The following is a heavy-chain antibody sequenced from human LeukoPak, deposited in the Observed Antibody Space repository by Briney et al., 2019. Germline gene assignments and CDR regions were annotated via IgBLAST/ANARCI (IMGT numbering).Heavy chain of an antibody. CDR2: IYYSWST. J-gene: IGHJ6*02. V-gene: IGHV4-31*03. Sequence: SETLSLTCTVSGGSISSGGYYWSWIRQHPGKGLEWIGYIYYSWSTYYNPSLKSRVTISVDTSKNQFSLKLSSVTAADTAVYYCARDRQQLVFPYYYYGMDVWGQGTTVTVSS. CDR3: ARDRQQLVFPYYYYGMDV. CDR1: GGSISSGGYY. D-gene: IGHD6-13*01.